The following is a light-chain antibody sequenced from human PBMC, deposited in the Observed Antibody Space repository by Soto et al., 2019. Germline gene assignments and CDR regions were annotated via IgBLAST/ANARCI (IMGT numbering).Light chain of an antibody. V-gene: IGKV1-5*03. Sequence: DIQMTQSPSTLSGSVGDRVIITCRASQSISSWLAWYQQKPGKAPKLLIYKASTLKSGVPSRFSGSGSGTEITLTISSLQPDDFATYYCHHYNSYSEAFGQGTKVDIK. J-gene: IGKJ1*01. CDR1: QSISSW. CDR3: HHYNSYSEA. CDR2: KAS.